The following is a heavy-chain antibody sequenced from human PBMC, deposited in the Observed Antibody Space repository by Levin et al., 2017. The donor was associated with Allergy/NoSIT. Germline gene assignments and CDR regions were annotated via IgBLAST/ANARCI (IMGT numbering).Heavy chain of an antibody. CDR2: LSSGGGIT. V-gene: IGHV3-23*01. Sequence: HPGGSLRLSCSASGFAFSRNAMSWVRQAPGKGLEWVSGLSSGGGITHYADSVKGRFTISRDNSKNTLFLQMNSLRAEDTAVYYCAKYFDSSGDYVRTLDSWGQGTLVTVSS. D-gene: IGHD3-22*01. CDR1: GFAFSRNA. J-gene: IGHJ4*02. CDR3: AKYFDSSGDYVRTLDS.